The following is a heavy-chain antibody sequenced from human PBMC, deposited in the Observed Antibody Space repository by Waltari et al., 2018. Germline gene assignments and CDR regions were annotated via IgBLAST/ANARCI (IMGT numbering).Heavy chain of an antibody. D-gene: IGHD1-1*01. V-gene: IGHV3-30-3*01. CDR2: ISYDGSNK. CDR1: GFTFSSYA. J-gene: IGHJ4*02. CDR3: ARDGSESLSFDS. Sequence: QVQLVESGGGVVQPGRSLRLSCAASGFTFSSYAMHWVRQATGKGLESVSVISYDGSNKYYAYSVKGRFTISRDNSKNTLYLQMNSLRAEYTAVYYCARDGSESLSFDSWGQGTLVTVSS.